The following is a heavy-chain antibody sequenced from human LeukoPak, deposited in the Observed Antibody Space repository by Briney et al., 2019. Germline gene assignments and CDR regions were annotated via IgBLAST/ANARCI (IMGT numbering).Heavy chain of an antibody. CDR1: GYTFTGYY. Sequence: ASVKVSCKASGYTFTGYYMHWVRQAPGQGLEWMGWINPNSGGTNYAQKFQGRVTMTRDTSISTAYMELSRLRSDDTAVYYCARVITMIVVAMDYWGQGTLATVSS. CDR3: ARVITMIVVAMDY. V-gene: IGHV1-2*02. CDR2: INPNSGGT. J-gene: IGHJ4*02. D-gene: IGHD3-22*01.